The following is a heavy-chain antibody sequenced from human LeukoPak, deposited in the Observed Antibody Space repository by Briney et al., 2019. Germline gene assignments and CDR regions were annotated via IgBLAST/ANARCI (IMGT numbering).Heavy chain of an antibody. CDR2: IYYSGST. CDR1: GGSISSSSYY. J-gene: IGHJ2*01. CDR3: ARDRDSSEGLPSRGDFDL. D-gene: IGHD3-22*01. Sequence: SETLSLTCTVSGGSISSSSYYWGWIRQPPGKGLEWIGSIYYSGSTYYNPSLKSRVTISVDTSKNQFSLKLSSVTAADTAVYYCARDRDSSEGLPSRGDFDLWGRGTLVTVSS. V-gene: IGHV4-39*07.